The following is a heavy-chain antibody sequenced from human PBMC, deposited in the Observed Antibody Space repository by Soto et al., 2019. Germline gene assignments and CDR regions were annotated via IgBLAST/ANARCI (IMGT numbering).Heavy chain of an antibody. CDR1: GYSFTSYW. CDR2: IDPSDSYT. CDR3: ARHPWGAQVTIFGVEHGMDV. Sequence: PGESLKISCKGSGYSFTSYWISWVRQMPGKGLEWMGRIDPSDSYTNYSPSFQGHVTISADKSISTAYLQWSSLKASDTAMYYCARHPWGAQVTIFGVEHGMDVWGQGTTVTVSS. D-gene: IGHD3-3*01. V-gene: IGHV5-10-1*01. J-gene: IGHJ6*02.